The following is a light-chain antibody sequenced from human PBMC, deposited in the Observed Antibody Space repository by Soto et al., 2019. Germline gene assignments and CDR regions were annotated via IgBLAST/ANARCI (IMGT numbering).Light chain of an antibody. CDR1: SSDVGSYNL. CDR2: EGS. CDR3: CSYVDSSTVYV. Sequence: QSVLTQPASVSGSPGQSISISCTGTSSDVGSYNLVSCYQQHPGKVPKLMIYEGSKRPSGVSNRFSVSRSGNTASLTISGLQAEDEADYYCCSYVDSSTVYVFGTGTKVTVL. V-gene: IGLV2-23*01. J-gene: IGLJ1*01.